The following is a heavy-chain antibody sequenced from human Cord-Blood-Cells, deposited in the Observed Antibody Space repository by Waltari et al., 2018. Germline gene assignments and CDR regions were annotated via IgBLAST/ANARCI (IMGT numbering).Heavy chain of an antibody. D-gene: IGHD2-15*01. CDR2: INPNSGGT. CDR3: ARASGGKGGNGYFDY. J-gene: IGHJ4*02. V-gene: IGHV1-2*04. CDR1: GYNFTGYY. Sequence: QVQLVQSGAEVKKPGASVKVSCKASGYNFTGYYMTWVRQAPGQGLEWMGWINPNSGGTNYAQKFQGWVTMTRDTSISTAYMELSRLRSDDTAVYYCARASGGKGGNGYFDYWGQGTLVTVSS.